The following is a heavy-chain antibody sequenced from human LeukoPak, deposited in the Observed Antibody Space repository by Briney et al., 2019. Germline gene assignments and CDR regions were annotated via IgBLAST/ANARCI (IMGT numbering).Heavy chain of an antibody. CDR1: GGSISSSSYY. Sequence: PSETLSLTCTVSGGSISSSSYYWGWIRQPPGKGLEWIRSIYYSGSTYYNPSLKSRVTISVDTSKNQFSLKLSSVTAADTAVYYCARRDYDDAPLGYWGQGTLVTVSS. J-gene: IGHJ4*02. CDR2: IYYSGST. CDR3: ARRDYDDAPLGY. V-gene: IGHV4-39*01. D-gene: IGHD3-22*01.